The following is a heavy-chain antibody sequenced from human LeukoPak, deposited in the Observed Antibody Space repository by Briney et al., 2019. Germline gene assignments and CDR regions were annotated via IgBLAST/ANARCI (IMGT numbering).Heavy chain of an antibody. J-gene: IGHJ4*02. Sequence: GRSLRLARLMYGFTLSTKSMRCDRHPAGKGMEWKSCTSVSGASTYHTDSVKGPRTIARDPSTNTPYLQMNSRRGDDTAVYYCAKDVGKGETLHFFDYWGQGTLVTVSS. CDR3: AKDVGKGETLHFFDY. CDR1: GFTLSTKS. V-gene: IGHV3-23*01. D-gene: IGHD3-16*01. CDR2: TSVSGAST.